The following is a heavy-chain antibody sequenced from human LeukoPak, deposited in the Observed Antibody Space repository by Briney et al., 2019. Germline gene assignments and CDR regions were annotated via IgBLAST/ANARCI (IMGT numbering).Heavy chain of an antibody. D-gene: IGHD3-22*01. CDR1: GGTFSSYA. Sequence: SVTVSCKASGGTFSSYAISWVRQAPGQGLEWMGGIIPIFGTANYAQKFQGRVTITADESTSTAYMELSSLRSEDTAVYYCARVETYYXDSSAXDDAFDXWGXXXXXXVSS. CDR3: ARVETYYXDSSAXDDAFDX. CDR2: IIPIFGTA. J-gene: IGHJ3*02. V-gene: IGHV1-69*13.